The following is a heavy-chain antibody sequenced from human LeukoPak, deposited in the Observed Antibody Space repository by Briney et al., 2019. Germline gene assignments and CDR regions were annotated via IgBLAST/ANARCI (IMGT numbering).Heavy chain of an antibody. CDR1: GFTFSSYA. CDR3: ARGPRITGTDY. Sequence: GESLRLSCAASGFTFSSYAMHWVRQAPGKGLEWVAVISYDGSNKYYADSVKGRFTISRDNSKNTLYLQMNSLRAEDTAVYYCARGPRITGTDYWGQGTLVTVSS. D-gene: IGHD3-3*01. V-gene: IGHV3-30-3*01. J-gene: IGHJ4*02. CDR2: ISYDGSNK.